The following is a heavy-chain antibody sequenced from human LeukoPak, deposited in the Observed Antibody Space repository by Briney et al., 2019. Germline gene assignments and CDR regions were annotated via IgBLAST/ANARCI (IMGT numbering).Heavy chain of an antibody. Sequence: SETLSLTCAVPGYSISSGYYWGWIRQPPGKGLEWIGSIYHSGSTYYNPSLKSRVTISVDTSKNQFSLKLSSVTAADTAVYYCARRTSGYSPLGYYYYMDVWGKGTTVTVSS. V-gene: IGHV4-38-2*01. D-gene: IGHD5-18*01. J-gene: IGHJ6*03. CDR3: ARRTSGYSPLGYYYYMDV. CDR2: IYHSGST. CDR1: GYSISSGYY.